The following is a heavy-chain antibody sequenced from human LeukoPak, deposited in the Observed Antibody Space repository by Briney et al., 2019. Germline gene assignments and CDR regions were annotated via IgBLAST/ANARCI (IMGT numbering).Heavy chain of an antibody. D-gene: IGHD2-15*01. V-gene: IGHV3-23*01. CDR3: AKGLPSCGLSSCYSGDAFDI. CDR2: ISGSGGST. Sequence: GGSLRLSRAASGFTFSSYAMSRVRQAPGKGLEWVSAISGSGGSTYYADSVKGRFTISRDNSKNTLYLQMNSLRAEDTAVYYCAKGLPSCGLSSCYSGDAFDIWGQGTMVTVPS. CDR1: GFTFSSYA. J-gene: IGHJ3*02.